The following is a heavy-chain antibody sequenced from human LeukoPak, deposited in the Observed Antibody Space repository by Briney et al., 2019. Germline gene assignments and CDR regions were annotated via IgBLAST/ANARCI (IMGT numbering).Heavy chain of an antibody. Sequence: GGSLRLSCAASGFTFSDYYMSWIRQAPGKGLEWVSYISRSGSTIYYADSVKGRFTISRDNAKNSLYPQMNSLRAEDTAVYYCARDGYNSHFDYWGQGTLVTVSS. CDR3: ARDGYNSHFDY. J-gene: IGHJ4*02. V-gene: IGHV3-11*04. CDR2: ISRSGSTI. D-gene: IGHD5-24*01. CDR1: GFTFSDYY.